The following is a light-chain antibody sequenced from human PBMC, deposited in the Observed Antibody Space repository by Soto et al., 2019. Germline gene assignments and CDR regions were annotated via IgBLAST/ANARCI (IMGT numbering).Light chain of an antibody. J-gene: IGLJ2*01. Sequence: QSALTQPASVSGSPGQSITISCTGTSTDPATYDLVSWYQQHPGKAPQLIIYEVAKRPSGVSARFSGSQSGDTASLTISGLQAADEAYYYCSSYTTNITPVVFGGGTKLTVL. CDR1: STDPATYDL. CDR2: EVA. CDR3: SSYTTNITPVV. V-gene: IGLV2-14*02.